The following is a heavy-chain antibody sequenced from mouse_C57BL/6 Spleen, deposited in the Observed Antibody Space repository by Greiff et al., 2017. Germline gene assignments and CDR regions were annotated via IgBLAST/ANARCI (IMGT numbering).Heavy chain of an antibody. D-gene: IGHD2-3*01. CDR2: INPNNGGT. CDR3: ASPDGYYVGWFAY. Sequence: VQLQQSGPELVKPGASVKISCKASGYTFTDYYMNWVKQSHGKSLEWIGDINPNNGGTSYNQKFKGKATLTGDKSSSTAYMELRSLTSEDSAVYYCASPDGYYVGWFAYWGQGTLVTVSA. J-gene: IGHJ3*01. V-gene: IGHV1-26*01. CDR1: GYTFTDYY.